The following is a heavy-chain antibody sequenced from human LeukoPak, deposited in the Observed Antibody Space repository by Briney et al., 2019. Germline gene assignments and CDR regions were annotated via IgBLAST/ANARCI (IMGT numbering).Heavy chain of an antibody. CDR1: EFTFNNYG. Sequence: GGSLRLSCAASEFTFNNYGMNWVRQAPGKGLEWVSYISGSSSTIYYADSVKGRFTIPRNNVRNSLYLQMNSLRAEDTAVYYCARGSCTGTSCYDYWGQGTLVTVSS. V-gene: IGHV3-48*01. CDR2: ISGSSSTI. D-gene: IGHD2-2*01. CDR3: ARGSCTGTSCYDY. J-gene: IGHJ4*02.